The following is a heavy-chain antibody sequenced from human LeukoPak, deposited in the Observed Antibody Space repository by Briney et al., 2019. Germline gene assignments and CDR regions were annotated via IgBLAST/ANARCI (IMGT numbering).Heavy chain of an antibody. Sequence: PGGSLRLSCAASGFTLSSYAMSWVRQAPGKGLEWVSVIYNGGSTYYADSVKGRFTISRDNSKNTLYLQMNSLRAEDTAVYYCASGTVRGVIYYYYYMDVWGKGTTVTISS. CDR1: GFTLSSYA. V-gene: IGHV3-53*01. J-gene: IGHJ6*03. CDR2: IYNGGST. CDR3: ASGTVRGVIYYYYYMDV. D-gene: IGHD3-10*01.